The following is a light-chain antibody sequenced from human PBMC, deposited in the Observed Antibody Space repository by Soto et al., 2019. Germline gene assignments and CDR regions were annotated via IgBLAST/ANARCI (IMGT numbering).Light chain of an antibody. Sequence: EMVMTQSPDTLSLSPGERATLSCRASQNINSNLAWYQQKPGQAPRLFIFRASSRANGIPARFSGSGSGKEFNLTISSLQSEDFAVYYCQQYNNWPRATFGGGTKVETK. CDR1: QNINSN. J-gene: IGKJ4*01. V-gene: IGKV3-15*01. CDR3: QQYNNWPRAT. CDR2: RAS.